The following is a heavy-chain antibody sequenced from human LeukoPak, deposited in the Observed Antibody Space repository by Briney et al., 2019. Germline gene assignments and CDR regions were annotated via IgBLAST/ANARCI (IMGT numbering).Heavy chain of an antibody. V-gene: IGHV4-59*08. J-gene: IGHJ4*02. CDR1: GGSISSYY. Sequence: KSSETLSLTCTVSGGSISSYYWSWIRQPPGKGLEWIGYIYYSGSTNYNPSLKSRVTISVDTSKNQFSLKLSSVTAADTAVYYCARGIDGYNPFSFDYWGQGTLVTVSS. CDR3: ARGIDGYNPFSFDY. CDR2: IYYSGST. D-gene: IGHD5-24*01.